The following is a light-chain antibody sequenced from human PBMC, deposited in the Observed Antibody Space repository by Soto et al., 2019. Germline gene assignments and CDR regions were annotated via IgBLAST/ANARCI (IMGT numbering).Light chain of an antibody. J-gene: IGKJ2*01. CDR1: QTISSW. CDR2: DAS. CDR3: QHRT. V-gene: IGKV1-33*01. Sequence: DIQMTQSPSTLSASVGDRVTITCRASQTISSWLAWYQQKPGKAPKLLIYDASNLETGVPSRFSGSGSGTDFTFTISSLQPEDIATYYCQHRTFGKGTKVDIK.